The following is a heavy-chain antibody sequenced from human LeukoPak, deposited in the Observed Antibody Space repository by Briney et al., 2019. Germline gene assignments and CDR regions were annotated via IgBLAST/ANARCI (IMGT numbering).Heavy chain of an antibody. Sequence: SVKVSCKASGGTFSSYAISWVRQAPGQGLEWMGRIIPILGIANYAQKFQGRVTITADTSTSTAYMELSSLRSEDTAVYYCARERGSGWTGYYYYMDVWGKGTTVTVSS. D-gene: IGHD6-19*01. CDR1: GGTFSSYA. CDR2: IIPILGIA. CDR3: ARERGSGWTGYYYYMDV. V-gene: IGHV1-69*04. J-gene: IGHJ6*03.